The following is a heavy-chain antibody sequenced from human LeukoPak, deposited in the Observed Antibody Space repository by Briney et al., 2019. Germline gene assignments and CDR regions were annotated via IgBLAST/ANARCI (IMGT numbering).Heavy chain of an antibody. Sequence: PGGSLRLSCAASGFTLSSNVMSWVRQAPGKGLEWVAVISYDGSHKYYADSVKGRFTISRDNSKNTLYLQMNSLRVEDTAVYFCARDPSSWFFDYWGQGTLVTVSS. CDR2: ISYDGSHK. CDR3: ARDPSSWFFDY. V-gene: IGHV3-30-3*01. D-gene: IGHD6-13*01. CDR1: GFTLSSNV. J-gene: IGHJ4*02.